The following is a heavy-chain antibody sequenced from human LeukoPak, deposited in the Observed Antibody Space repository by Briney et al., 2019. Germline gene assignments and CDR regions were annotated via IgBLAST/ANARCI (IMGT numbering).Heavy chain of an antibody. CDR1: GYTFTGYY. D-gene: IGHD6-19*01. J-gene: IGHJ4*02. CDR2: INPNSGGT. CDR3: ARDIFRGSGWYRPPFDY. Sequence: ASVKVSCKASGYTFTGYYMHWVRQAPGQGLEWMGWINPNSGGTNYAQKFQGRVTMTRDTSISTAYMELSRLRSDDTAVYYCARDIFRGSGWYRPPFDYWGQGTLVTVSS. V-gene: IGHV1-2*02.